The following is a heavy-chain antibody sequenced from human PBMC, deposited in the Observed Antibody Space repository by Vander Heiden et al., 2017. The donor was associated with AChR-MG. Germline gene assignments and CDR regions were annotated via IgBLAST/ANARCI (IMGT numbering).Heavy chain of an antibody. V-gene: IGHV4-61*01. J-gene: IGHJ4*02. D-gene: IGHD1-26*01. CDR1: GGSVSSGRYY. CDR3: ARDGGSYAFDY. CDR2: IYYSGST. Sequence: QVQLQESGPGLVKPSETLSPTRTVPGGSVSSGRYYWSWIRQPPGKGLEWIGYIYYSGSTNYNPSLKSRVTISVDTSKNQFSLKLSSVTAADTAVYYCARDGGSYAFDYWGQGTLVTVSS.